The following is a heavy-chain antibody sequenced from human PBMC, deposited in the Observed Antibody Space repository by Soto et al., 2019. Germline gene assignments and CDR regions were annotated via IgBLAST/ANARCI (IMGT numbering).Heavy chain of an antibody. V-gene: IGHV3-66*01. CDR2: IYSGGST. CDR3: ARDPWPADY. CDR1: AFSVSTKY. Sequence: GGSMTLSCAPSAFSVSTKYMSWVRQAPGKGLEWVSVIYSGGSTFYADSVRGRFTISRDNSKNTVNLQMNSLRAEDTAVYYCARDPWPADYWGQGTLVTVSS. J-gene: IGHJ4*02.